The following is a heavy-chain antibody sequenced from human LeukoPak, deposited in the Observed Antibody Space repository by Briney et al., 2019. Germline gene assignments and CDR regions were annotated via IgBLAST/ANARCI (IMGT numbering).Heavy chain of an antibody. V-gene: IGHV1-8*01. CDR3: ARGATAGQIFNWFDP. J-gene: IGHJ5*02. D-gene: IGHD1-14*01. Sequence: GASVKVSCKASGYTFTSYDINWVRQATGQGLEWMGWMNPNSGNTGYAQKFQGRVTMTRNTSISTAYMELSSLRSEDTAVYYCARGATAGQIFNWFDPWGQRTLVTVSS. CDR1: GYTFTSYD. CDR2: MNPNSGNT.